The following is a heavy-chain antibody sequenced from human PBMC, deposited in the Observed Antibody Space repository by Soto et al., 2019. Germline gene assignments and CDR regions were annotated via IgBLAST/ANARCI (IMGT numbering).Heavy chain of an antibody. V-gene: IGHV1-2*04. J-gene: IGHJ6*02. CDR1: GYTFTGYY. D-gene: IGHD3-16*02. CDR3: ARYEGSNPYYYGMDV. Sequence: QVQLVQSGAEVKKPGASVKVSCKASGYTFTGYYMHWVRQAPGQGLEWMGWINPNSGGTNYAQKFQGWVTMTRDTSISTAYMELSRLRFDDTAVYYCARYEGSNPYYYGMDVWGQGTTVTVSS. CDR2: INPNSGGT.